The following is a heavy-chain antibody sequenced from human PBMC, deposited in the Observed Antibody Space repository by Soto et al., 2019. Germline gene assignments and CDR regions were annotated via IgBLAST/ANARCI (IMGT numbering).Heavy chain of an antibody. J-gene: IGHJ5*02. Sequence: EVQLVESGGGLVQPGGSLRLSCAASGFTFNNYWMHWVRQAPGKGLVWVSRIKTDGTSTSYADSVKGRFTISRDNAKNTLFMQMNSLRAEDTAVYYCTRHGSGDYFLFDPWGQGTLVTVSS. D-gene: IGHD4-17*01. V-gene: IGHV3-74*01. CDR3: TRHGSGDYFLFDP. CDR1: GFTFNNYW. CDR2: IKTDGTST.